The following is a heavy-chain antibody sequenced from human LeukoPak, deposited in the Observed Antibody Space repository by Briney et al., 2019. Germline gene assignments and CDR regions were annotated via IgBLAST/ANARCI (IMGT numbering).Heavy chain of an antibody. J-gene: IGHJ3*02. V-gene: IGHV3-74*01. CDR1: GFTFSSYW. CDR2: INSDGSST. D-gene: IGHD3-9*01. Sequence: GGSLRLSCAASGFTFSSYWMHWVRQAPGKGLVWVSRINSDGSSTSSADSVKGRFTISRDNAKNTLYLQMNSLRAEDTAVYYCAREGTYYDILTGYYMESAFDIWGQGTMVTVSS. CDR3: AREGTYYDILTGYYMESAFDI.